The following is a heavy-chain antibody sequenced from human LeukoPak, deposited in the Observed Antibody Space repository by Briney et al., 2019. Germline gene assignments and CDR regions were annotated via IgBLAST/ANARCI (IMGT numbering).Heavy chain of an antibody. CDR2: ISSSSSSYI. CDR3: ARQKFFTMDAFDI. D-gene: IGHD3-3*01. CDR1: GFTFSSYS. V-gene: IGHV3-21*01. Sequence: GGSLRLSCAASGFTFSSYSMNWVRQAPGKGLEWVSSISSSSSSYIYYADSVKGRFTISRDNAKNSLYLQMNSLRAEDTAVYYCARQKFFTMDAFDIWGQGTMVTVSS. J-gene: IGHJ3*02.